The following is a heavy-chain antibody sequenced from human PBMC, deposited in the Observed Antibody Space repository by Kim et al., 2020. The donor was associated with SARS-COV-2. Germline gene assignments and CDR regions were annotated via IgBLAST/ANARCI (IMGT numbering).Heavy chain of an antibody. CDR1: GFTFSSYA. J-gene: IGHJ6*02. D-gene: IGHD3-10*01. Sequence: WGSLRLSCAASGFTFSSYAMHWVRQAPGKGLEWVAVISYDGSNKYYADSVKGRFTISRDNSKNTLYLQMNSLRAEDTAVYYCATSGSGNYYYYGMDVWG. CDR2: ISYDGSNK. V-gene: IGHV3-30-3*01. CDR3: ATSGSGNYYYYGMDV.